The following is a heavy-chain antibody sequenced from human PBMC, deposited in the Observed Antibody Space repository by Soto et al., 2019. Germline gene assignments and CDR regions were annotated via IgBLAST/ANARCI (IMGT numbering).Heavy chain of an antibody. J-gene: IGHJ4*02. CDR3: AKESSPPYCGGGSCYLGGWGY. CDR2: TSYDGRNK. CDR1: VFTFTNYG. Sequence: QVQLVESGGDVVQPGGSLRLSCAGSVFTFTNYGMHWVRQAPGKGLEWVALTSYDGRNKYYADSVKGRFTIARDNSKNTLYLQMNSLRAEDTAVYYCAKESSPPYCGGGSCYLGGWGYWGQGTLVTVSS. V-gene: IGHV3-30*18. D-gene: IGHD2-15*01.